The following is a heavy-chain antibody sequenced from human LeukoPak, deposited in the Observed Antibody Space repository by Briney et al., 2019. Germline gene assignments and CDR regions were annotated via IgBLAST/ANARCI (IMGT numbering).Heavy chain of an antibody. V-gene: IGHV5-51*01. CDR3: ARGDYGDFRVFYTLFDY. CDR2: IYPGDSDT. Sequence: GESLKISCKGSGYSFTNYWIGWVRQMPGKGLEWMGIIYPGDSDTRYSPSFQGQVTISADKSISTAYLQWSSLKASDTAMYYCARGDYGDFRVFYTLFDYWGQGTLVTVSS. D-gene: IGHD4-17*01. J-gene: IGHJ4*02. CDR1: GYSFTNYW.